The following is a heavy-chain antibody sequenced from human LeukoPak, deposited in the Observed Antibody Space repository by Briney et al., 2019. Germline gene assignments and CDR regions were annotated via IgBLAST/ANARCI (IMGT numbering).Heavy chain of an antibody. D-gene: IGHD6-6*01. J-gene: IGHJ4*02. CDR2: IYYSGST. Sequence: SQTLSLTCAVSGGSISSGGYSWSWIRQPPGKGLEWIGYIYYSGSTNYNPSLKSRVTISVDTSKNQFSLKLSSVTAADTAVYYCARKGSIATFDYWGQGTLVTVSS. CDR3: ARKGSIATFDY. V-gene: IGHV4-30-4*07. CDR1: GGSISSGGYS.